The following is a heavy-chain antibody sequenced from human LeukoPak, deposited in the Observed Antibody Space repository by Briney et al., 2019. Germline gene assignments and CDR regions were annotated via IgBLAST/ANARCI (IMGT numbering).Heavy chain of an antibody. D-gene: IGHD2-2*01. J-gene: IGHJ4*02. Sequence: GRSLRLSCAASGFTVSSNEMSWVRQAPGKGLEWVSSISGGSTYYADSRKGRFTISRDNSKNTLHLQMNSLRAEDTAVYYRLEGPNCSSTSCYSYYFDYWGQGTLVTVSS. CDR3: LEGPNCSSTSCYSYYFDY. V-gene: IGHV3-38-3*01. CDR1: GFTVSSNE. CDR2: ISGGST.